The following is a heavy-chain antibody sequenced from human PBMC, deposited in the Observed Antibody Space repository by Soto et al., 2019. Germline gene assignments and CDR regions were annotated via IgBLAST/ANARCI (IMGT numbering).Heavy chain of an antibody. D-gene: IGHD2-2*01. V-gene: IGHV1-69*12. CDR1: GGTFSSYA. J-gene: IGHJ3*02. CDR2: IIPIFGTA. CDR3: AILTRGDCISTSCRNDAFDI. Sequence: QVQLVQSGAEVKKPGSSVKVSCKASGGTFSSYAISWVRQAPGQGLEWMGGIIPIFGTANYAQKFQGRVTITADESTSTAYMELSSLRSEDTAVYYCAILTRGDCISTSCRNDAFDIWGQGTMVTVSS.